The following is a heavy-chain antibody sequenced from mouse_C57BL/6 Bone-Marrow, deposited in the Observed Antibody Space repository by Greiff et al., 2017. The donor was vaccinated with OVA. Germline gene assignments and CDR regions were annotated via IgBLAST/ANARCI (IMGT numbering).Heavy chain of an antibody. CDR1: GFNIKDDY. J-gene: IGHJ3*01. CDR3: TTLYYYGSSWFAY. D-gene: IGHD1-1*01. CDR2: IDPANGDT. V-gene: IGHV14-4*01. Sequence: EVHLVESGAELVRPGASVKLSCTASGFNIKDDYMHWVKQRPEQGLEWIGWIDPANGDTEYTSKFQGKATITADTSSNTAYLQLSSLTSEDTAVYYCTTLYYYGSSWFAYWGQGTLVTVSA.